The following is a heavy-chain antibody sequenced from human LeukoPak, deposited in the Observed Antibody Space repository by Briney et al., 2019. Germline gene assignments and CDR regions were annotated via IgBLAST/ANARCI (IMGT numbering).Heavy chain of an antibody. CDR1: GFTFSNAW. D-gene: IGHD2-21*01. CDR3: YLVRASPYYFDY. J-gene: IGHJ4*02. CDR2: IKSKTDGGTT. Sequence: GGSLRLSCAASGFTFSNAWMSWVRQAPGKGLEWVGRIKSKTDGGTTDYAAPVKGRFTISRDDSKNTLYLQMNSLKTEDTAVYYCYLVRASPYYFDYWGQGTLVIVSA. V-gene: IGHV3-15*01.